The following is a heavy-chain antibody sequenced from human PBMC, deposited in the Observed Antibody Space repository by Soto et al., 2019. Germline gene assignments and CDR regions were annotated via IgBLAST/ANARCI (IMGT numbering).Heavy chain of an antibody. V-gene: IGHV3-23*01. Sequence: EVQLLESGGALIQAGGSLRLSCAASGFTFSTYAMNWVRQAPGKGLEWVSTISYSGGSTYYADSVKGRFTISRDNSRNTLYLQMKSLRAEDTALYYCASRRLDYCSSTSCYVFDYWGQGTLVTVSS. CDR3: ASRRLDYCSSTSCYVFDY. CDR1: GFTFSTYA. CDR2: ISYSGGST. D-gene: IGHD2-2*01. J-gene: IGHJ4*02.